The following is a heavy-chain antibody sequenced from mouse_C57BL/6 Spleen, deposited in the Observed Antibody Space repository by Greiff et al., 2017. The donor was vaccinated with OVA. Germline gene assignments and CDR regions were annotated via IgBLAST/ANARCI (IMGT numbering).Heavy chain of an antibody. V-gene: IGHV5-6*01. Sequence: EVQLQESGGDLVKPGGSLKLSCAASGFTFSSYGMSWVRQTPDKRLEWVANISSGGSYTYYPDSVKGRFTISRDNAKNTLYLQMSSLKSDDTAMYYCAPMITTGGNYMAYWGQGTTLTVSS. CDR2: ISSGGSYT. J-gene: IGHJ2*01. D-gene: IGHD2-4*01. CDR3: APMITTGGNYMAY. CDR1: GFTFSSYG.